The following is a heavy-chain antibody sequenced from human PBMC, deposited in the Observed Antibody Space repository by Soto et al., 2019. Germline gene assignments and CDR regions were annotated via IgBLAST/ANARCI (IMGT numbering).Heavy chain of an antibody. V-gene: IGHV5-51*01. D-gene: IGHD3-10*01. CDR3: ARSPTLQLLNPGNFDY. J-gene: IGHJ4*02. CDR2: IYPGDSDT. CDR1: GYSFPSYW. Sequence: PGESLKISCKGLGYSFPSYWIGHGIGWVRQMPGKGLEYIGIIYPGDSDTRYSPSFQGQVTISADKSINTAYLQWSSLKASDTAIYYCARSPTLQLLNPGNFDYWSQGTLVTVSS.